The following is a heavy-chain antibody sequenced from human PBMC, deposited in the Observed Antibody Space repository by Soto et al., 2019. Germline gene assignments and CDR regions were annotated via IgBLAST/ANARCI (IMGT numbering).Heavy chain of an antibody. CDR2: IYPGDSDA. CDR1: GYSFSTHW. CDR3: ARSQFDYVWGTSGYFDS. V-gene: IGHV5-51*01. J-gene: IGHJ4*02. D-gene: IGHD3-16*01. Sequence: XESLKISCKGSGYSFSTHWVGWVRQMPGKGLEWMGIIYPGDSDARYGPSFKGQVTISVDESTTTAFLQWSSLKASDTAMYFCARSQFDYVWGTSGYFDSWGQGTLVTVSS.